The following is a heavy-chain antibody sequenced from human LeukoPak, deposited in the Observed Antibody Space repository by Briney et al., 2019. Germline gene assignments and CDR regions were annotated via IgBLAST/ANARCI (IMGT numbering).Heavy chain of an antibody. J-gene: IGHJ4*02. CDR3: ARVGSRYCSGANCYDGF. CDR1: GFAFSSLA. CDR2: ISYDGNNH. D-gene: IGHD2-15*01. Sequence: GGSLRLSCAVSGFAFSSLAMHWVRQAPGKGLKWVAFISYDGNNHHYADSVKGRFTISRDNSKNTLYLQMNNLRAEDTAIYYCARVGSRYCSGANCYDGFWGQGTLVSVSS. V-gene: IGHV3-30-3*01.